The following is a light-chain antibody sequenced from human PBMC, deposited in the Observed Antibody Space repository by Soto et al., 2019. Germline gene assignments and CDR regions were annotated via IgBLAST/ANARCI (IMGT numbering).Light chain of an antibody. CDR3: QQYSSWLWT. J-gene: IGKJ1*01. CDR1: QSVGTK. CDR2: GAS. Sequence: IVITQSPATRSVSPGERADLSCRASQSVGTKLAWYQQTPGQAPRLLIYGASNRATGVPARISGSVSGTEFTLTIASLQSEDFAIYYCQQYSSWLWTFGQGTKVDIK. V-gene: IGKV3-15*01.